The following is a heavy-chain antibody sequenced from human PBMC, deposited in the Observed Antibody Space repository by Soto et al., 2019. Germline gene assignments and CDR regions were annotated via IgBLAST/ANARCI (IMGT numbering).Heavy chain of an antibody. J-gene: IGHJ4*02. Sequence: PGGSLRLSCAASGFTFSSYAMSWVRQAPGKGLEWVSAISGSGGSTYYADSVKGRFTISRDNSKNTLYLQMNSLRAEDTAVYYCAKDRWEYYGSGSYYKPPRSPYDYWGQRALVTVSS. D-gene: IGHD3-10*01. CDR3: AKDRWEYYGSGSYYKPPRSPYDY. CDR2: ISGSGGST. V-gene: IGHV3-23*01. CDR1: GFTFSSYA.